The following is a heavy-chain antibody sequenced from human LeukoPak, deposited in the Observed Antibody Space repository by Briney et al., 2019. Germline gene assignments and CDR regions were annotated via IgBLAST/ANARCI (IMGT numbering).Heavy chain of an antibody. J-gene: IGHJ5*02. D-gene: IGHD1-26*01. CDR1: GGSISRYY. V-gene: IGHV4-4*07. CDR3: ARNWSGSANWFDP. CDR2: IYNSGST. Sequence: KPSETLSLTCTVSGGSISRYYGSWIRQPAGKGLEWIGRIYNSGSTNYNPSLKSRVTMSVDTSKNQFSLKVSSVTAADTAVYYCARNWSGSANWFDPWGQGTLVIVSS.